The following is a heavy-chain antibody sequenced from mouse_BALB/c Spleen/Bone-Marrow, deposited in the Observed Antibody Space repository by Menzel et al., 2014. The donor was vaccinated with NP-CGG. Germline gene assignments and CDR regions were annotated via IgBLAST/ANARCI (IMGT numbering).Heavy chain of an antibody. CDR3: ASSYALDS. Sequence: DVMLVESGGGLVQPGGSLRLSCATSGFTFTDYFMTWVRQPPGKALEWLGFIRNKANGYTTAYSASVKGRFTISRDNSQSILYLQMNTLIPEDSATYYCASSYALDSWGPGTSVTVSS. CDR2: IRNKANGYTT. V-gene: IGHV7-3*02. CDR1: GFTFTDYF. J-gene: IGHJ4*01.